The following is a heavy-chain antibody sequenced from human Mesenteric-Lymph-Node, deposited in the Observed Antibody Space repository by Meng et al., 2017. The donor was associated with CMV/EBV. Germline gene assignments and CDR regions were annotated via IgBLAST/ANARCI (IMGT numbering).Heavy chain of an antibody. V-gene: IGHV3-23*01. CDR2: ISGSGGST. J-gene: IGHJ4*02. Sequence: ESLKISCVASGFTFSSYGMNWVRQAPGKGLEWVSTISGSGGSTYYADSVQGRFTISRDNSKNTVYLQMKSLRAEDTAVYYCAKSKRVRLSGSDYWGQGTLVTVSS. D-gene: IGHD3-22*01. CDR3: AKSKRVRLSGSDY. CDR1: GFTFSSYG.